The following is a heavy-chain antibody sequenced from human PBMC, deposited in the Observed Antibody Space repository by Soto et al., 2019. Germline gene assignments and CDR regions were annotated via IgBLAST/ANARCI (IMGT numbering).Heavy chain of an antibody. Sequence: QVQLVQSGAEVKKPGASVKVSCKASGYTFTSYGISWVRQAPGQGLEWMGWISAYNGNTNYAQKLQGRVTMTTDTSTSTDYMEMRSLRSDDTAVYYCARDLVQVNGPFYYYYGMDVWGQGTTVTVSS. J-gene: IGHJ6*02. CDR2: ISAYNGNT. CDR3: ARDLVQVNGPFYYYYGMDV. CDR1: GYTFTSYG. V-gene: IGHV1-18*01. D-gene: IGHD2-8*01.